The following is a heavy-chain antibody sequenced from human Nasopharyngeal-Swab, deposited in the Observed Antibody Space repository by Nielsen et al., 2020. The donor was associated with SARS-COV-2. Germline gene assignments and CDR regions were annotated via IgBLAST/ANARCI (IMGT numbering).Heavy chain of an antibody. CDR3: AGVFDY. J-gene: IGHJ4*02. V-gene: IGHV3-23*01. D-gene: IGHD6-13*01. CDR1: GFTFSRYA. Sequence: GESLKISCAASGFTFSRYAMSWVRQAPGKGLEWVSSISGGGENTYYADSVKGRFTISRDNSKNTLYLQMNSLRADDTAVYYCAGVFDYWGQGTLVTVSS. CDR2: ISGGGENT.